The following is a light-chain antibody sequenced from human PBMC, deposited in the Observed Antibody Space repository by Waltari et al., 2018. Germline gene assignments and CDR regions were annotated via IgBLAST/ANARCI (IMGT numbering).Light chain of an antibody. J-gene: IGKJ5*01. CDR3: QQSYSTPIT. Sequence: DIQMTQSPSSLSASVGDRVTITCRASQSISSYLNWYQQKPGKAPKILIYAASSLQIGVPSRFSGSGSGTDFTLTISSLQPEDFATYYCQQSYSTPITFGQGTRLEIK. CDR1: QSISSY. CDR2: AAS. V-gene: IGKV1-39*01.